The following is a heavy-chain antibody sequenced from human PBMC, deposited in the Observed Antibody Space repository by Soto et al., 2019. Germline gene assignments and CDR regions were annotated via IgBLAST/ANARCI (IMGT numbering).Heavy chain of an antibody. Sequence: GGSLRLSCAASGFSFSISPMHWVRQAPGKGPEWVALISYDGTNKFYADSVKGRFTISRDNSKSTLYLHVDSLRPEDAAVYYCARDPKTTGGQHWAFNYFDSWGQGTLVTVSS. CDR2: ISYDGTNK. V-gene: IGHV3-30-3*01. D-gene: IGHD2-8*02. CDR1: GFSFSISP. CDR3: ARDPKTTGGQHWAFNYFDS. J-gene: IGHJ4*02.